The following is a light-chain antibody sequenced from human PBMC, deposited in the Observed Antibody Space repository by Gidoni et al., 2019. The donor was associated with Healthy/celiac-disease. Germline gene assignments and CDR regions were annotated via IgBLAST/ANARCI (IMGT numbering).Light chain of an antibody. CDR2: RNN. CDR3: AAWDDSLSGV. J-gene: IGLJ2*01. Sequence: HSVLTQPPSASGTPGQRVTTSCSGSSSNIGSNYVYWYQQLQGTAPKLLIYRNNQRPSGVPDRFSGSKSGTSASLAISGLRSEDEADYYCAAWDDSLSGVFGGGTKLTVL. V-gene: IGLV1-47*01. CDR1: SSNIGSNY.